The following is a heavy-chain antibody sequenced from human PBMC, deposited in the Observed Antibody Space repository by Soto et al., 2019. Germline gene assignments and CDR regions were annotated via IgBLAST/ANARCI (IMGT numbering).Heavy chain of an antibody. V-gene: IGHV1-69*06. J-gene: IGHJ4*02. CDR3: ARGGNVATGTTFYFDY. Sequence: QVQLVQSGAEVKKPGSSVKVSCKASGGTFSSYAISWVRQAPGQGLEWMGGIIPIFGTANYAQKFQGRVTITAYKSTSTASMELSSLRYEDTAVYYCARGGNVATGTTFYFDYWGQGTLVPVSS. D-gene: IGHD1-1*01. CDR2: IIPIFGTA. CDR1: GGTFSSYA.